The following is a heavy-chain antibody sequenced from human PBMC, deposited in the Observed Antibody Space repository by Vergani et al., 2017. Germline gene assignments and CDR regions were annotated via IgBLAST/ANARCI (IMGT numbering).Heavy chain of an antibody. Sequence: QVQLQESGPGLVKPSQTLSLTCTVSGGSTSSGLYYWSWIRQPAGKGLEWIGRVYSGGSTHYNPSLKSRVTISVDTSKNQFSLQLRSVTAADTAVYFCARGNSSSWPLDYWGQGTLVTVSS. CDR3: ARGNSSSWPLDY. D-gene: IGHD6-13*01. CDR1: GGSTSSGLYY. V-gene: IGHV4-61*02. CDR2: VYSGGST. J-gene: IGHJ4*02.